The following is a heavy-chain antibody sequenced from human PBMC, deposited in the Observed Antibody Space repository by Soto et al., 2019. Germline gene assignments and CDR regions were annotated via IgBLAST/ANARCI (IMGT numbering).Heavy chain of an antibody. D-gene: IGHD5-12*01. CDR1: GGTFSSYA. CDR2: IIPILGIA. J-gene: IGHJ4*02. Sequence: ASVKVSCKASGGTFSSYAISWVRQAPGQGLEWMGGIIPILGIANYAQKFQGRVTITADKSTSTAYMELSSLRSEDTAVYSCAGPRDPPFHSGYDYFDYWGQGTLVTVSS. CDR3: AGPRDPPFHSGYDYFDY. V-gene: IGHV1-69*10.